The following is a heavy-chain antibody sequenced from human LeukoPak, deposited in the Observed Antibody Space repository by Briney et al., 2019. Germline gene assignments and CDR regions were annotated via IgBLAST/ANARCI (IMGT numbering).Heavy chain of an antibody. J-gene: IGHJ6*01. V-gene: IGHV4-59*11. Sequence: SETLSLTCTVSGGSISSHYWSWVRQAPGKGLEWIGYIYNSGITNYNPSLKSRVTMSLDTSKNRFSLKLSSVTAADTAVYYCARDSTATACRFMDVWGQGTTVNVSS. CDR2: IYNSGIT. D-gene: IGHD4-11*01. CDR1: GGSISSHY. CDR3: ARDSTATACRFMDV.